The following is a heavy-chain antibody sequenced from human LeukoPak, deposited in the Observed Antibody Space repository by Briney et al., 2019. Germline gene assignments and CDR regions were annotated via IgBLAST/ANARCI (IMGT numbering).Heavy chain of an antibody. CDR2: IYYSGST. V-gene: IGHV4-31*03. Sequence: LSQTLSLTCTVSGGSISSGGYYWSWVRQHPGTGLEWIGYIYYSGSTYYNPSLKSRVTISVDTSKNQFSLKLSSVTAADTAVYYCARVVALKGFDYWGQGTLVTASS. CDR1: GGSISSGGYY. J-gene: IGHJ4*02. CDR3: ARVVALKGFDY.